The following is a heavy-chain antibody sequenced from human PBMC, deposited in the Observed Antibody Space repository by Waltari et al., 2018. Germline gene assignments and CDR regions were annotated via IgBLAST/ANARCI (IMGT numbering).Heavy chain of an antibody. CDR2: FDPEDGKI. J-gene: IGHJ4*02. CDR3: ATCRGGDCYFDY. Sequence: QVHLAQSGAEVRKPGASVKVSCKLSGYTLNELALHWVRQAPGKGLEWMGGFDPEDGKIIYPQKFQGRVTMIEDTSTDTAYMELSSLRSEDTAVYYCATCRGGDCYFDYWGQGTLVTVSS. CDR1: GYTLNELA. D-gene: IGHD2-21*02. V-gene: IGHV1-24*01.